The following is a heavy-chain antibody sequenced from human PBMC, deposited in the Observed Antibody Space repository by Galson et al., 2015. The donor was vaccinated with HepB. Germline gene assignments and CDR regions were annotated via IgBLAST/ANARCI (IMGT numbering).Heavy chain of an antibody. D-gene: IGHD6-13*01. CDR3: ARDLLIAAARRGGWFDP. CDR1: GDSVSSNSAA. J-gene: IGHJ5*02. CDR2: TYYRSKWYN. Sequence: CAISGDSVSSNSAAWNWIRQSPSRGLEWLGRTYYRSKWYNDYAVSVKSRITINPDTSKNQFSLQLNSVTPEDTAVYYCARDLLIAAARRGGWFDPWGQGTLVTVSS. V-gene: IGHV6-1*01.